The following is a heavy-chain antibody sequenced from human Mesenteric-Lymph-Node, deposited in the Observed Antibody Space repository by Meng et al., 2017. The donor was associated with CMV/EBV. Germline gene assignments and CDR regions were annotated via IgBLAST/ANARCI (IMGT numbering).Heavy chain of an antibody. J-gene: IGHJ6*02. V-gene: IGHV4-34*01. D-gene: IGHD2-2*01. Sequence: SETLSLTCAVYGGSFSGYYWSWIRQPPGKGLEWIGEINHSGSTYYNPSLKSRVTISVETSKNQFSLKLSSVTAADTAVYYCARVLGYCSSTSCSAYYYYYGMDVWGQGTTVTVSS. CDR1: GGSFSGYY. CDR2: INHSGST. CDR3: ARVLGYCSSTSCSAYYYYYGMDV.